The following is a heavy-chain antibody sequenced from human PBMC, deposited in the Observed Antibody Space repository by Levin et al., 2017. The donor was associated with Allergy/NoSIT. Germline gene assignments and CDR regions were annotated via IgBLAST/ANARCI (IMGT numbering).Heavy chain of an antibody. D-gene: IGHD2-2*01. V-gene: IGHV3-74*01. CDR2: INSDGSST. Sequence: GGSRLSCAASGFTFSSYWMHWVRQAPGKGLVWVSRINSDGSSTSYADSVKGRFTISRDNAKNTLYLQMNSLRAEDTAVYYCARVRYCSSTSCYPFDYWGQGTLVTVSS. CDR3: ARVRYCSSTSCYPFDY. CDR1: GFTFSSYW. J-gene: IGHJ4*02.